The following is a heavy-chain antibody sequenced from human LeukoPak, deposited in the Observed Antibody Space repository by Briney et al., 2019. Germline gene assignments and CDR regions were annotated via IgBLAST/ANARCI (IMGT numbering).Heavy chain of an antibody. CDR3: TRDTGTTGEVKFDP. CDR1: GGSISSYY. CDR2: VYYTGST. D-gene: IGHD4-17*01. V-gene: IGHV4-59*12. J-gene: IGHJ5*02. Sequence: PSETLSLTCTVSGGSISSYYWSWVRQPPGKGLEWIGFVYYTGSTNYSPSLKSRVTISVDTSKSQFSLNLMSVTAADTAVYYCTRDTGTTGEVKFDPWGQGTLVTVSS.